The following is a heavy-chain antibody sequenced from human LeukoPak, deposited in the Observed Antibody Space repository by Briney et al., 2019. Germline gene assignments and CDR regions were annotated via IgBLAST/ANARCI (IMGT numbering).Heavy chain of an antibody. V-gene: IGHV3-48*04. CDR2: ISSSSSTI. Sequence: PGGSLRLSCAASRFTFSSYSMNWVRQAPGKGLEWVSYISSSSSTIYCADSVKGRFTISRDNAKNSLYLQMNSLRAEDTAVYYCASHGLRRDYWGQGTLVTVSS. D-gene: IGHD4-17*01. CDR1: RFTFSSYS. CDR3: ASHGLRRDY. J-gene: IGHJ4*02.